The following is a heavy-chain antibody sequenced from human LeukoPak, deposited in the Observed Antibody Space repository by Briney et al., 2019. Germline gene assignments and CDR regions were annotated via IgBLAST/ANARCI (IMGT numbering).Heavy chain of an antibody. J-gene: IGHJ4*02. V-gene: IGHV1-46*04. D-gene: IGHD2-21*02. CDR3: ARDYCGGDCHFDY. Sequence: ASVKVSCKPSGYSFTNYYMHWVRQAPGQGVEGVGIINPSDGTTRYAQKLQGRVTVTRDMSTSTVYMELSALRSDDTAVYYCARDYCGGDCHFDYWGQGTLVSVSS. CDR1: GYSFTNYY. CDR2: INPSDGTT.